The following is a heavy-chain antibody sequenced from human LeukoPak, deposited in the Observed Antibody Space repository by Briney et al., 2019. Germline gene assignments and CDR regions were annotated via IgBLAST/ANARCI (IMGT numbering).Heavy chain of an antibody. CDR2: IYYSGST. CDR1: GGSISSYY. V-gene: IGHV4-59*08. CDR3: ARQYYYDSSGYYYD. J-gene: IGHJ4*02. D-gene: IGHD3-22*01. Sequence: SETLSLTCTVSGGSISSYYWSWIRQPPGKGLEWIGYIYYSGSTYYNPSLKSRVTISVDTSKNQFSLKLSSVTAADTAVYYCARQYYYDSSGYYYDWGQGTLVTVSS.